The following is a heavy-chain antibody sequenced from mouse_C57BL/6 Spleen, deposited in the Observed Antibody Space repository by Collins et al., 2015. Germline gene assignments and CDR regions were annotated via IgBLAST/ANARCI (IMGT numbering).Heavy chain of an antibody. Sequence: QVQLQQPGAELVKPGASVKLSCKASGYTFTSYWMQWVKQRPGQGLEWIGEIDPSDSYTNYNQKFKGKATLTVDTSSSTAYMQLSSLTSEDSAVYYCARGGGYRFAYWGQGTLVTVSA. V-gene: IGHV1-50*01. CDR3: ARGGGYRFAY. D-gene: IGHD2-2*01. J-gene: IGHJ3*01. CDR1: GYTFTSYW. CDR2: IDPSDSYT.